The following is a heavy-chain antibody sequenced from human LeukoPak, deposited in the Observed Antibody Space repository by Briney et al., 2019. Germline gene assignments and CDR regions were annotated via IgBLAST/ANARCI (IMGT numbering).Heavy chain of an antibody. V-gene: IGHV4-38-2*02. D-gene: IGHD1-26*01. CDR3: ARVGSLRWYSYYLDV. CDR2: IFHSGST. J-gene: IGHJ6*03. CDR1: GYAISRGYY. Sequence: SETLSLTCTVSGYAISRGYYWGWIRQPPGKGLEWIGSIFHSGSTSSTPSLKSRVTISVDTSKNQFSLNLSSVPAADTAVYFCARVGSLRWYSYYLDVWGKGTSVTVSS.